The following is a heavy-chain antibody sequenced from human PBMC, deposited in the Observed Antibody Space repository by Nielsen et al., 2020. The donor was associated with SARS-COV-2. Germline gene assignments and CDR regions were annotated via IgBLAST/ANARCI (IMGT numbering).Heavy chain of an antibody. D-gene: IGHD4-17*01. CDR3: ARDQPYGDYFDY. CDR2: IIPIFGTA. J-gene: IGHJ4*02. Sequence: SVKVSCKASGGTFSSYAISWVRQAPGQGLEWMGGIIPIFGTANYAQKFQGRVTITADESTSTAYMELSSLRSEDTAVYYCARDQPYGDYFDYWGQGALVTVSS. CDR1: GGTFSSYA. V-gene: IGHV1-69*13.